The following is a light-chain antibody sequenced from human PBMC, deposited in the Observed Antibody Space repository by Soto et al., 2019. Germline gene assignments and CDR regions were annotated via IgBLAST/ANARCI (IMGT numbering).Light chain of an antibody. V-gene: IGKV1-6*01. Sequence: AIQMTQSPSSLSASVGDRVTITCWASQDISDDVSWYQQTPGKAPKLLISGASRFQSGVPSRLSGSGSGASFTLTTPSLRREDSATYDCYQNHTCPRTFGQGTKVEI. J-gene: IGKJ1*01. CDR3: YQNHTCPRT. CDR1: QDISDD. CDR2: GAS.